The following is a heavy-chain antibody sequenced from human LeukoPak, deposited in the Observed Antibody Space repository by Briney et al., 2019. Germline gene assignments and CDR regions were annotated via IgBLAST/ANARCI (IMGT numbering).Heavy chain of an antibody. J-gene: IGHJ6*02. CDR2: INPNSGGT. V-gene: IGHV1-2*02. D-gene: IGHD4-23*01. CDR1: GYTFTGYY. CDR3: ASTVVTPYYYYYGMDV. Sequence: ASGRVSCKASGYTFTGYYMHWVRQAPGQGLEWMGWINPNSGGTNYAQKFQGRVTMTRDTSISTAYMELSRLRSDDTAVYYCASTVVTPYYYYYGMDVWGQGTTVTVS.